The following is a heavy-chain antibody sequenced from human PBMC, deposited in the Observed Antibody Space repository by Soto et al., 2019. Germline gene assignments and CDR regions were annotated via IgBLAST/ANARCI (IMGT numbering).Heavy chain of an antibody. CDR1: GFTFSNAW. Sequence: EVQLVESGGGLVKPGGSLRLSCAASGFTFSNAWMSWVRQAPGKGLEWVGRIKSKTDGGTTDYAAPVKGRFTISRXXXXXXXXXXXXXXXXXXXXXXXXXTDLGAMDVWGKGTTVTVSS. CDR3: XTDLGAMDV. CDR2: IKSKTDGGTT. J-gene: IGHJ6*04. V-gene: IGHV3-15*01. D-gene: IGHD3-10*01.